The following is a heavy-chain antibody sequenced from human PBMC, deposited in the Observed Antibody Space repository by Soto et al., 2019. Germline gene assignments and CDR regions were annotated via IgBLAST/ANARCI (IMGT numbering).Heavy chain of an antibody. CDR3: ARREAAAGEFDY. CDR2: IYYSGST. CDR1: SDSISSSSYY. D-gene: IGHD6-13*01. Sequence: QLLESGPGLVKPSETLSLTCTVSSDSISSSSYYWGWIRQPPGKGLEWIGSIYYSGSTYYNPSLKSRVTISVDTSKNQFSLKLSSVTAADTAVYYCARREAAAGEFDYWGQGTLVTVSS. J-gene: IGHJ4*02. V-gene: IGHV4-39*01.